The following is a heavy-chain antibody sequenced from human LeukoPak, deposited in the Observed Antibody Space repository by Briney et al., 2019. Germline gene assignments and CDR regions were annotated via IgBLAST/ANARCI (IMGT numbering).Heavy chain of an antibody. CDR1: GFTFSNYP. Sequence: GGSLRLSCAASGFTFSNYPMHWVRQAPGKGLEWVAVVSSDGNNKYYADSVKGRFTISRDNSKNTLYLQMNSLRAEDTAVYYCARERVGYSGSYFDYWGQGTLVTVSS. D-gene: IGHD1-26*01. CDR3: ARERVGYSGSYFDY. J-gene: IGHJ4*02. CDR2: VSSDGNNK. V-gene: IGHV3-30-3*01.